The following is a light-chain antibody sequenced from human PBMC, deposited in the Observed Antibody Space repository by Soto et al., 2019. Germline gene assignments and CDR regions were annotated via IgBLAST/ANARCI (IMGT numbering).Light chain of an antibody. V-gene: IGKV1-5*03. CDR3: QQYSRCST. J-gene: IGKJ1*01. Sequence: DIQVTQSLSTLSASVGDRVTITCRASQTISSWLVWYQQKPGMAPKLLIYRASTLQSGVPSRFSGSGSGTEFTLTISSLQPDDFATYYCQQYSRCSTFGQGTKVELK. CDR1: QTISSW. CDR2: RAS.